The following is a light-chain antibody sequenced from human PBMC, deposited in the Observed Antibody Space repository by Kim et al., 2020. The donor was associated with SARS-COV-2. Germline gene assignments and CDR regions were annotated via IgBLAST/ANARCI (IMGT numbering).Light chain of an antibody. V-gene: IGKV3-11*01. Sequence: SFAPGEGTTPSCGTHRSISAFLAWYQQKPGQAPRLLIYGASNGATGIPAMFSGSGSGTDFTLTISSLEPEDVAVYYCQLRSNWWTFGQGTKVDIK. CDR3: QLRSNWWT. CDR2: GAS. J-gene: IGKJ1*01. CDR1: RSISAF.